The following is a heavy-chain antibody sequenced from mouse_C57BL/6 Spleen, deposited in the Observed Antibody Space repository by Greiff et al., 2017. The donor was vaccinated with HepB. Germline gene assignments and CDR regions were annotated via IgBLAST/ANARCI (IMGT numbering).Heavy chain of an antibody. J-gene: IGHJ3*01. Sequence: VQLQQSGAELVRPGASVTLSCKASGYTFTDYEMHWVKQTPVHGLEWIGAIDPETGGTAYNQKFKGKAILTADKSSSTAYMELRRLTSEDSAVYYCTRGDNGSSPAWFAYWGQGTLVTVSA. D-gene: IGHD1-1*01. V-gene: IGHV1-15*01. CDR1: GYTFTDYE. CDR2: IDPETGGT. CDR3: TRGDNGSSPAWFAY.